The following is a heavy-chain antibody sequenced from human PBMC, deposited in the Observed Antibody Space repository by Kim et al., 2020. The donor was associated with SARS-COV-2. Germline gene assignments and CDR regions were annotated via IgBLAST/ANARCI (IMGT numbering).Heavy chain of an antibody. CDR2: IYYSGST. V-gene: IGHV4-59*13. J-gene: IGHJ3*02. CDR3: ARSAKNPASSGSYAFDI. Sequence: IRSYYWSWIRPPPGKGLEWIGYIYYSGSTNYNPSLKSRVTISVDTSKNQFSLKLSSVTAADTAVYYCARSAKNPASSGSYAFDIWGQGTMV. CDR1: IRSYY. D-gene: IGHD3-10*01.